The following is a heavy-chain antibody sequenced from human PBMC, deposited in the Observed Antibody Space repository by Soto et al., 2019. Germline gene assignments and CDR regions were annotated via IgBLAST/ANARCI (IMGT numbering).Heavy chain of an antibody. CDR1: GGSFSSFG. J-gene: IGHJ6*02. D-gene: IGHD3-10*01. V-gene: IGHV1-69*01. CDR3: ARELKEPGSYYYYGLDV. CDR2: IIPIIGTT. Sequence: QVQLEQSGAEVKKPGSSVKVSCKASGGSFSSFGINWVRQAPGQGLEWMGGIIPIIGTTKYAQRFQGRVTITADESTTTAYVELSSLRSEDTAVYYCARELKEPGSYYYYGLDVWGPGTTVTVSS.